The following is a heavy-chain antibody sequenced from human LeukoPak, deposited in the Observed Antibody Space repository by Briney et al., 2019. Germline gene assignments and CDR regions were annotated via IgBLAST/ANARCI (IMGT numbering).Heavy chain of an antibody. CDR2: ISSSSSYI. CDR1: GFTFSSYS. D-gene: IGHD2-15*01. J-gene: IGHJ4*02. CDR3: ARARGCSGGSCYSLDY. Sequence: KSGGSLRLSCAASGFTFSSYSMNWVRQAPGKGLEWVSSISSSSSYIYYADSVKGRFTISRDNAKNSPYLQMNSLRAEDTAVYYCARARGCSGGSCYSLDYWGQGTLVTVSS. V-gene: IGHV3-21*01.